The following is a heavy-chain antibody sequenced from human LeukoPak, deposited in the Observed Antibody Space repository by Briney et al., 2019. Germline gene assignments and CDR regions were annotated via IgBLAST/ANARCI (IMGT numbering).Heavy chain of an antibody. CDR1: GYTFTGYD. D-gene: IGHD1-20*01. Sequence: ASVKVSCKTSGYTFTGYDINWVRQAAGQGFEWMGWMHPNSGDTGYAHNLQGRITITRDSSTATVFMELSSLRSEDTAMYYCARGRLNGNVDFWGQGTLVTVSS. J-gene: IGHJ4*02. CDR2: MHPNSGDT. CDR3: ARGRLNGNVDF. V-gene: IGHV1-8*01.